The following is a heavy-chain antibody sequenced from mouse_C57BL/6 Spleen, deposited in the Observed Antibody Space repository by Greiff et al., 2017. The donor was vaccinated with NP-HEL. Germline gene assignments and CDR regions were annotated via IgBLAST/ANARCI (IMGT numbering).Heavy chain of an antibody. CDR3: ARSDGNLRMDY. V-gene: IGHV1-66*01. Sequence: VQLQQSGPELVKPGASVKISCKASGYSFTSYYIHWVKQRPGQGLEWIGWIYPGRGNTKYNEKFKGKATLTADTSSSTAYMQLSSLTSEDSAVYYCARSDGNLRMDYWGQGTSVTVSS. CDR2: IYPGRGNT. J-gene: IGHJ4*01. CDR1: GYSFTSYY. D-gene: IGHD2-1*01.